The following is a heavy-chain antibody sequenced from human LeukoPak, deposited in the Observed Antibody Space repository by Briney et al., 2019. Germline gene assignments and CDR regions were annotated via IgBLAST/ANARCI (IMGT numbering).Heavy chain of an antibody. J-gene: IGHJ4*02. CDR2: IYYSGST. V-gene: IGHV4-59*01. CDR1: GGSISSYY. D-gene: IGHD1-14*01. Sequence: PSETLSLTCTVSGGSISSYYWSWIRQPPGKGLEWIGYIYYSGSTNYNPSLKSRVTISVDTSKNQFSLELSSVTAADTAVYYCARSRRDYFDYWGQGTLVTVSS. CDR3: ARSRRDYFDY.